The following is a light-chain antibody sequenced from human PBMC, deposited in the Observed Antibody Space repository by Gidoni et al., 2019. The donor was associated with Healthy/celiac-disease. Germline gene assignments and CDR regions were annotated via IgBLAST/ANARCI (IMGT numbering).Light chain of an antibody. CDR3: SSYTSSSTLDV. CDR2: DAS. V-gene: IGLV2-14*01. CDR1: SSDVGDYKY. J-gene: IGLJ1*01. Sequence: QSALTQPPSVSVSPGQSLTISCTGTSSDVGDYKYVSWYQQHPGKAPKLIIYDASNRPSGVSNRFSGSKSGNTASLTISGLQAEDEADYYCSSYTSSSTLDVFGNGTKVTVL.